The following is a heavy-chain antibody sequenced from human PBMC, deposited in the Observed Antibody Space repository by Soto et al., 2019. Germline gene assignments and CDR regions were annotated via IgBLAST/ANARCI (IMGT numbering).Heavy chain of an antibody. CDR3: ARDRDGNFDY. CDR2: ISYDGSNK. V-gene: IGHV3-30-3*01. Sequence: SLRLSCAASGFTFSSYAMHWVRQAPGKGLEWVAVISYDGSNKYYADSVKGRFTISRDNSKNTLYLQMNSLRAEDTAVYYCARDRDGNFDYWGQGTLVTVSS. D-gene: IGHD1-26*01. J-gene: IGHJ4*02. CDR1: GFTFSSYA.